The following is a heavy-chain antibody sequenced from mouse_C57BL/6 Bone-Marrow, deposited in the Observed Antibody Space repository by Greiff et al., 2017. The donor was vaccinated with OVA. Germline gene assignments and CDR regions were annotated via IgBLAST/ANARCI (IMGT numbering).Heavy chain of an antibody. CDR3: ARDPRDYYGSSYDWYFDV. CDR2: ISYDGSN. D-gene: IGHD1-1*01. V-gene: IGHV3-6*01. J-gene: IGHJ1*03. CDR1: GYSITSGYY. Sequence: EVKLQESGPGLVKPSQSLSLTCSVTGYSITSGYYWNWIRQFPGNKLEWMGYISYDGSNNYNPSLKNRISLTRDTSKNQFFLKLNSVTTEDTATYYCARDPRDYYGSSYDWYFDVWGTGTTVTVSS.